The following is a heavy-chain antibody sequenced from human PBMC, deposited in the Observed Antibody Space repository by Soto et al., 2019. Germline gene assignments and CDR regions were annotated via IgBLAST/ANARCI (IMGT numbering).Heavy chain of an antibody. Sequence: QITLKESGPPLVKPTQTLTLTCSLSGFSVSSNGARVGWIRQPPGKALEWLALIYWDDDKKYNPSLKGRLTITKETSENQVVLTVTDVDPADTATYYCVHGTFGSYGHVYFDYWGQGTLVTVSS. J-gene: IGHJ4*02. CDR2: IYWDDDK. CDR3: VHGTFGSYGHVYFDY. CDR1: GFSVSSNGAR. V-gene: IGHV2-5*02. D-gene: IGHD5-18*01.